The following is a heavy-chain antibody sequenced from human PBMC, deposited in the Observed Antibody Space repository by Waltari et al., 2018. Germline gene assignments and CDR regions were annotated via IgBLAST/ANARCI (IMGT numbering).Heavy chain of an antibody. D-gene: IGHD4-17*01. J-gene: IGHJ4*02. CDR1: GGTFSSYA. CDR2: MIPNLGIA. CDR3: ASKMDGDYDPFDY. Sequence: QVQLVQSGAEVKKPGSSVKVSCKASGGTFSSYAISWVRQAPGQGLEGMGGMIPNLGIANYGQKFQGRVTITADESTSTAYMELSSLRSEDTAVYYCASKMDGDYDPFDYWGQGTLVTVSS. V-gene: IGHV1-69*04.